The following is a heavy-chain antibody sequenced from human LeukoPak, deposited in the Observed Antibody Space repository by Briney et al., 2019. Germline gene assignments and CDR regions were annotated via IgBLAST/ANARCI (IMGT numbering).Heavy chain of an antibody. Sequence: SQTLSLTCTVSGGSISSGGYYWSWIRQHPGKGLEWIGYIYYSGSTYYNPSLKSRVTISVDTSKNQFSLKLSSVTAADTAVYYCARNSRDYYDSSGYYRAFDIWGQGTMVTVSS. CDR3: ARNSRDYYDSSGYYRAFDI. V-gene: IGHV4-31*03. CDR2: IYYSGST. J-gene: IGHJ3*02. D-gene: IGHD3-22*01. CDR1: GGSISSGGYY.